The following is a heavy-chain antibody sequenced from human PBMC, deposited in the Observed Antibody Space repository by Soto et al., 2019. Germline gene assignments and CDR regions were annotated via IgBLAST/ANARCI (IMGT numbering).Heavy chain of an antibody. V-gene: IGHV1-18*01. CDR3: ARDIVVVVAALSDTDAFDI. CDR2: ISAYNGNT. Sequence: ASVKVSCKASGYTFTSYGISWVRQAPGQGLEWMGWISAYNGNTSYAQKLQGRVTMTTDTSTSTAYMELRSLRSDDTAVYYCARDIVVVVAALSDTDAFDIWGQGTMVTVSS. J-gene: IGHJ3*02. D-gene: IGHD2-15*01. CDR1: GYTFTSYG.